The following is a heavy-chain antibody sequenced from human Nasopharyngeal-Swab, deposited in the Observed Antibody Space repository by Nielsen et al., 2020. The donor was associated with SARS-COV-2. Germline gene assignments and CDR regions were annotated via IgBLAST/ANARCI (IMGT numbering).Heavy chain of an antibody. J-gene: IGHJ5*02. CDR3: AKDGGIAVAGWFDP. CDR1: GFTFSSYA. V-gene: IGHV3-23*01. D-gene: IGHD6-19*01. CDR2: ISGSGGST. Sequence: GESLKISCAASGFTFSSYAMSWVRQAQGRGLEWVSAISGSGGSTYYADSVKGRFTISRDNSKNTLDLQMNSLRAEDTAVYYCAKDGGIAVAGWFDPWGQGTPVTVSS.